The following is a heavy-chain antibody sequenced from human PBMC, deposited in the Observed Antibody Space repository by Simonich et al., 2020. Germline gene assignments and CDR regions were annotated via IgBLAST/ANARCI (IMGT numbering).Heavy chain of an antibody. V-gene: IGHV1-2*06. CDR1: GYTFTGYS. Sequence: QVQLVQSGAKVKKPGASVKVSCKASGYTFTGYSRHWVAQATGQGLGTRGRDNHNRSGNNYGKKLQGRVHMTRDTSLRTAYMELSRLRSDCTAVYYCARDRAARYYYYYYMDVWGKGTTVTVSS. J-gene: IGHJ6*03. D-gene: IGHD6-6*01. CDR3: ARDRAARYYYYYYMDV. CDR2: DNHNRSGN.